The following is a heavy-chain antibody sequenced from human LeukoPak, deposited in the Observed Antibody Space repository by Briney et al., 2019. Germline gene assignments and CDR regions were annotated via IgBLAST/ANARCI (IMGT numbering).Heavy chain of an antibody. V-gene: IGHV3-48*03. CDR3: ARGQQWLEAFDY. J-gene: IGHJ4*02. CDR1: GFTFSTYE. CDR2: ISSSGSTI. Sequence: PGGSLRLSCAASGFTFSTYEMNWVRQAPGKGLEWVSYISSSGSTIYYADSVKGRFTISRDNAKNSLYLQMNSLRSDDTAVYYCARGQQWLEAFDYWGLGTLVTVSS. D-gene: IGHD6-19*01.